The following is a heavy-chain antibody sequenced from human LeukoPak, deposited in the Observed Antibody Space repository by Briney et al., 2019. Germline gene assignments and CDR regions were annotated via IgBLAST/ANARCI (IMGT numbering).Heavy chain of an antibody. V-gene: IGHV1-2*02. Sequence: ASVKVSCKASGYTFTASYLHWVRQAPGQGLEYLGWINVNGGDTNHAQNFQGRVTLTRDTSINTAYMELSSLRSDDSALYYCAGEDCGGGPCRQGFDYWGQGTLVTVSS. J-gene: IGHJ4*02. CDR1: GYTFTASY. CDR3: AGEDCGGGPCRQGFDY. CDR2: INVNGGDT. D-gene: IGHD2-21*01.